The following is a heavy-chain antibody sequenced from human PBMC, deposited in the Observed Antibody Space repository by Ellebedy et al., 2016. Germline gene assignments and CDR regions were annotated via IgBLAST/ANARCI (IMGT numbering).Heavy chain of an antibody. CDR3: AKDRYGDYVVYFDY. Sequence: GGSLRLSCAGSGFALSSYSMSWVRQAPGKGLEWVSGISGSGGSTYYADSVKGRFTISRDNSKNTLYLQMNSLRAEDTAVYYCAKDRYGDYVVYFDYWGQGTLVTVSS. CDR2: ISGSGGST. CDR1: GFALSSYS. J-gene: IGHJ4*02. V-gene: IGHV3-23*01. D-gene: IGHD4-17*01.